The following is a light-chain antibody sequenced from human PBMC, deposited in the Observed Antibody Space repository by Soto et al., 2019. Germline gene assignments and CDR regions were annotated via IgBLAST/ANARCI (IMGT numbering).Light chain of an antibody. CDR1: NSEVGSYNL. V-gene: IGLV2-23*03. J-gene: IGLJ1*01. CDR2: EGS. Sequence: QSVLNLPSPGLWAPGQSNTISCTGTNSEVGSYNLVSWYQQHPGKAPKLMIYEGSKRPSGVSNRFSGSKSGNTASLTISGLQAEDEADYYCCSYAGSSTFNVFGTGNKVTVL. CDR3: CSYAGSSTFNV.